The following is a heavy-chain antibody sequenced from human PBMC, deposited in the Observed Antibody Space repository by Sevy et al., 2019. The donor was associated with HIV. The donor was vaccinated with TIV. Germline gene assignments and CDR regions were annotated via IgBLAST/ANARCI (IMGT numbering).Heavy chain of an antibody. CDR1: GGSIGSSSYY. CDR2: IYYSGST. CDR3: ARTTYYYDSSGYFYFDY. J-gene: IGHJ4*02. V-gene: IGHV4-39*01. D-gene: IGHD3-22*01. Sequence: SETLSLTCTVSGGSIGSSSYYWGWIRQPPGKGLEWIGSIYYSGSTYYNPSLKSRVTISVDTSKNQFSLKLSSVTAADTAVYYCARTTYYYDSSGYFYFDYWGQGTLVTVSS.